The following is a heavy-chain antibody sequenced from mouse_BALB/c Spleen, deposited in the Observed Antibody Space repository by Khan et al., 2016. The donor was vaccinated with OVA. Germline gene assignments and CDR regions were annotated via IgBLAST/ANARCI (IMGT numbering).Heavy chain of an antibody. CDR1: GYTFTSYW. CDR2: IYPGNTDT. V-gene: IGHV1-5*01. CDR3: TIRNCDVAWFAY. D-gene: IGHD4-1*01. J-gene: IGHJ3*01. Sequence: EVQLQQSGTVLARPGASVKMSCKASGYTFTSYWMHWVKQRPGQGLEWIGDIYPGNTDTNYNQKFKGKAKLTAVTSTSTAYMELSSLTNEDSAVYYCTIRNCDVAWFAYWGQGTLVTVSA.